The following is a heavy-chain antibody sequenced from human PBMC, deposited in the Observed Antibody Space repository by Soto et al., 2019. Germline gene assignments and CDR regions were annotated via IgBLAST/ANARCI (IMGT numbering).Heavy chain of an antibody. V-gene: IGHV3-48*04. CDR2: ISSSGSTI. CDR1: GFTFSSYW. Sequence: EVQLVESGGGLVQPGGSLRLSCAASGFTFSSYWMSWVRQAPGKGLEWVSYISSSGSTIYYADSVKGRFTISRDNAKNSLYLQMNSLRAEDTAVYYCARDDSGIAVAYNWFDPWGQGTLVTVSS. J-gene: IGHJ5*02. CDR3: ARDDSGIAVAYNWFDP. D-gene: IGHD6-19*01.